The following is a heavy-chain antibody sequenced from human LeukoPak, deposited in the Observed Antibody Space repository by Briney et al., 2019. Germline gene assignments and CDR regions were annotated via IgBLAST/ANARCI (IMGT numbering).Heavy chain of an antibody. CDR2: IYYSGST. CDR1: GGSISSYY. J-gene: IGHJ6*02. Sequence: PSETLSLTCTVSGGSISSYYWSWTRQPPGKGLEWIGYIYYSGSTNYNPSLKSRVTISVDTSKNQFSLKLSSVTAADTAVYYCASTSYYYYYGMDVWGQGTTVTVSS. D-gene: IGHD3-16*01. CDR3: ASTSYYYYYGMDV. V-gene: IGHV4-59*01.